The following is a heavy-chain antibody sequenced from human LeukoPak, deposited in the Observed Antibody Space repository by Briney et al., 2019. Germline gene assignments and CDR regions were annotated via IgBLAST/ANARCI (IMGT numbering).Heavy chain of an antibody. CDR1: GFMLSNHW. CDR2: ISGSGGST. CDR3: AHSLDAFDI. J-gene: IGHJ3*02. Sequence: PGGSLRLSCAVSGFMLSNHWMTWVRQAPGKGLEWVSAISGSGGSTYYADSVKGRFTISRDNSKNTLYLQMNSLRAEDTAVYYCAHSLDAFDIWGQGTMVTVSS. V-gene: IGHV3-23*01.